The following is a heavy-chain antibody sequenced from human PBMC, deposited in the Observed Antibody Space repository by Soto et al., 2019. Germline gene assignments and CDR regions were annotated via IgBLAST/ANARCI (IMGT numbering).Heavy chain of an antibody. D-gene: IGHD2-2*02. J-gene: IGHJ6*02. Sequence: GGSLRLSCAASGFTFSSYGMHWVRQAPGKGLEWVAVISYDGSNKYYADSAKGRFTISRDNSKNTLYLQMNSLRAEDTAVYYCAKDGYCSSTSCYTGEAFYYYYGMDVWGQGTTVTVSS. CDR2: ISYDGSNK. V-gene: IGHV3-30*18. CDR1: GFTFSSYG. CDR3: AKDGYCSSTSCYTGEAFYYYYGMDV.